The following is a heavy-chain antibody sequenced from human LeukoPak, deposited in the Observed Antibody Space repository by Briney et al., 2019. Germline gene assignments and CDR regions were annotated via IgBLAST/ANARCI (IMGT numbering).Heavy chain of an antibody. CDR1: GGSISSGDYY. CDR3: ARHSGGYCRSTSCLFFEY. J-gene: IGHJ4*02. V-gene: IGHV4-30-4*08. Sequence: SQTLSLTCTVSGGSISSGDYYWSWIRQPPGKGLEWIGYIYYSGSTYYNPFLKSRVTISVDTSKNQFSLKLSSVTAADTAVYYCARHSGGYCRSTSCLFFEYWGQGTLVTVSS. CDR2: IYYSGST. D-gene: IGHD2-2*01.